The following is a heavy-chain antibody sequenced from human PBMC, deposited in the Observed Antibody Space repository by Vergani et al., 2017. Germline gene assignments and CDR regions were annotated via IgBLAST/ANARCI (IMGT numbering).Heavy chain of an antibody. Sequence: QVQLVQSGAEVKKPGASVKVSCKASGYTFTGYYMHWLRQAPGQGLEWMGWINPNSGGTNYAQKLQGRVTMTRDTSISTAYMELSRLRSDDTAVYYCARRIAAAGRAEYFQYWGQGTLVTVSS. CDR1: GYTFTGYY. CDR2: INPNSGGT. J-gene: IGHJ1*01. CDR3: ARRIAAAGRAEYFQY. D-gene: IGHD6-13*01. V-gene: IGHV1-2*02.